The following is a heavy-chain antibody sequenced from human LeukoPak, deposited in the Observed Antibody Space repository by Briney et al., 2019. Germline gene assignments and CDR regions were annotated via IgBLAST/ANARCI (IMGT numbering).Heavy chain of an antibody. J-gene: IGHJ4*02. V-gene: IGHV3-30-3*01. Sequence: SGGSPRLSCAASGFTFRAYIMHWVRQAPGKGLEWVAVITSDGTNEYYADAVKGRFTISRDNSKTTLHLHMNSLRVEDTAVYYCARSNGWYLDYWGQGTLVTVSS. D-gene: IGHD6-19*01. CDR3: ARSNGWYLDY. CDR1: GFTFRAYI. CDR2: ITSDGTNE.